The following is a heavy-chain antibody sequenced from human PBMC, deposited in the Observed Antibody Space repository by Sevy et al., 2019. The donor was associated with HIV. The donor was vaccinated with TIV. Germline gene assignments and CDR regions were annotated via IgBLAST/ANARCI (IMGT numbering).Heavy chain of an antibody. V-gene: IGHV4-34*01. J-gene: IGHJ4*02. Sequence: SETLSHTCAVYGGSFSGYYWSWIRQPPGKGLEWIGEINHSGSTNYNPSLKSRVTISVDTSKNQFSLKLSSVTAADTAVYYCARGLSEEIDYGGPVGIDYWGQGTLVTVSS. D-gene: IGHD4-17*01. CDR1: GGSFSGYY. CDR2: INHSGST. CDR3: ARGLSEEIDYGGPVGIDY.